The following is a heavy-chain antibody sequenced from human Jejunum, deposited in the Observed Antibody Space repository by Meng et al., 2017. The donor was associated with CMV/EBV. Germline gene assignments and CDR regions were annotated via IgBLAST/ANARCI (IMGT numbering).Heavy chain of an antibody. CDR2: ISGSGHLT. CDR3: AKERIELWYFDY. J-gene: IGHJ4*02. V-gene: IGHV3-23*01. Sequence: AVSGFSFGAYAMSWVSQAPGKGLEWVAAISGSGHLTHYADSVKGRFIISKDKSKNTLYLQMNTVTAEDTAIYYCAKERIELWYFDYWGQGTLVTVSS. CDR1: GFSFGAYA. D-gene: IGHD2-21*01.